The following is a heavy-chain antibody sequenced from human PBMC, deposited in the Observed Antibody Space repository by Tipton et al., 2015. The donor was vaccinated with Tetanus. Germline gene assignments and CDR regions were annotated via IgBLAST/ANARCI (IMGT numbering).Heavy chain of an antibody. D-gene: IGHD6-19*01. CDR2: IHHSGST. CDR1: GYNFATYW. Sequence: QSGPEVRKPGESLKISCKASGYNFATYWIGWVRQMPGKGLEWIGEIHHSGSTSYKTSLKSRASMSVDKSNNQFSLKLTSLTAADTAVYYCAKGPKQWLAGQSIFWGQGILVTVSS. J-gene: IGHJ4*02. CDR3: AKGPKQWLAGQSIF. V-gene: IGHV5-51*06.